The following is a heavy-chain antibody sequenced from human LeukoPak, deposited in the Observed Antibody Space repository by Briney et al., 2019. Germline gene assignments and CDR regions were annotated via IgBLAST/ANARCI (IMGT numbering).Heavy chain of an antibody. CDR3: AKTSRRLNYYYYMDV. Sequence: GGSLRLSCAASGFTFSSYGMHWVRQAPGKGLEWVAFIRYDGSNKYYADSVKGRFTISRDNSKNTLYLQMNSLRAEDTAVYYCAKTSRRLNYYYYMDVWGKGTTVTISS. V-gene: IGHV3-30*02. J-gene: IGHJ6*03. CDR1: GFTFSSYG. CDR2: IRYDGSNK.